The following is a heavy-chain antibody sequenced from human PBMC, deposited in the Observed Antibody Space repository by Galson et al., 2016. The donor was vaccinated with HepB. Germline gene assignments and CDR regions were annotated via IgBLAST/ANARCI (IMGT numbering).Heavy chain of an antibody. J-gene: IGHJ4*02. CDR3: ARGTSSPYYYFDY. D-gene: IGHD2-21*01. CDR2: IDPRDSYS. CDR1: GYSFTNYW. Sequence: QSGAEVKQPGESLRISCKGSGYSFTNYWINWVRQLPGKGLEWMGTIDPRDSYSNYSPSFQGHVTISADKSISTAYLQWSSLKASDTAIYFCARGTSSPYYYFDYWGQGTLVTVSS. V-gene: IGHV5-10-1*01.